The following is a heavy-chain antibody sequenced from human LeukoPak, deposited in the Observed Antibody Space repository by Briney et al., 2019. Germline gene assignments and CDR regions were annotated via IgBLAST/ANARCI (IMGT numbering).Heavy chain of an antibody. J-gene: IGHJ4*02. Sequence: ASVKVSCKASGYTFTSYYMHWVRQAPGQGLEWMGIINPSGGSTSYAQKFQGRVTMTRDTSTSTVYMELSSLRSEDTAVYYCATVGIVLDYFDYWGQGTLVTVSS. V-gene: IGHV1-46*01. D-gene: IGHD1-26*01. CDR1: GYTFTSYY. CDR3: ATVGIVLDYFDY. CDR2: INPSGGST.